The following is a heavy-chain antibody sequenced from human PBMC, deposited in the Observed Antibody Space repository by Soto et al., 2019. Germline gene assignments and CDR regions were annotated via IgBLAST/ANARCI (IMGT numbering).Heavy chain of an antibody. CDR3: AKDRGPCSGNKCSSLYYYYGMDV. D-gene: IGHD2-15*01. Sequence: GGSLRLSCEASGFKFGDYAMHWVRQAPGKGLEWVSGVSWNSEIVGYAGSVKGRFTISRDNAKNSLYLEMNSLRTEDTALYYCAKDRGPCSGNKCSSLYYYYGMDVWGQGTTVTVSS. CDR1: GFKFGDYA. J-gene: IGHJ6*02. CDR2: VSWNSEIV. V-gene: IGHV3-9*01.